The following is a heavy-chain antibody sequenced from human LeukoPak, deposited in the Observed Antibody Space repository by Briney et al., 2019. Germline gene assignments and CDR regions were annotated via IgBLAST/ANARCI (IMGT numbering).Heavy chain of an antibody. D-gene: IGHD1-7*01. CDR2: IKQDGSDK. J-gene: IGHJ4*02. CDR1: GFSFSTYW. V-gene: IGHV3-7*01. Sequence: PGGSLRLSCAASGFSFSTYWMSWVRQPPGKGLKWVANIKQDGSDKYYVDSVKGRFTISKDNAKNSLYLQMNSLTAEDTAVYYCARGGTRPSDYWGQGTLVTVSS. CDR3: ARGGTRPSDY.